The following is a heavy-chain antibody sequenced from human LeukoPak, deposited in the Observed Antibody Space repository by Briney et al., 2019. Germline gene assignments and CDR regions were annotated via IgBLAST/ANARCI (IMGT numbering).Heavy chain of an antibody. CDR3: ARVLRTGDDY. D-gene: IGHD3/OR15-3a*01. CDR2: INPSGGST. V-gene: IGHV1-46*01. J-gene: IGHJ4*02. Sequence: ASVKVSCKASGCTFTSYYMHWVRQARGQGLEWMGIINPSGGSTSYAQKFQGRVTMTRDTSTSTVYMELSSLRSEDTAVYYCARVLRTGDDYWGQGTLVTVSS. CDR1: GCTFTSYY.